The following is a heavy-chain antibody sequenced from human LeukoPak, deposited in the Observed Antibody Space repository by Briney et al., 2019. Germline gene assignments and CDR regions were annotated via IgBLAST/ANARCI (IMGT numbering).Heavy chain of an antibody. D-gene: IGHD2-8*01. Sequence: SETLSLTCTVSGDSVSDYYWSWIRQPAGGGLEWIGRIFPSGSTSYNPSRWSRVTMSIDTSKNQFSLTLNSVTAADTAVYYCARINYYNGVFRPDDYWGQGTLVTVSS. CDR3: ARINYYNGVFRPDDY. J-gene: IGHJ4*02. V-gene: IGHV4-4*07. CDR2: IFPSGST. CDR1: GDSVSDYY.